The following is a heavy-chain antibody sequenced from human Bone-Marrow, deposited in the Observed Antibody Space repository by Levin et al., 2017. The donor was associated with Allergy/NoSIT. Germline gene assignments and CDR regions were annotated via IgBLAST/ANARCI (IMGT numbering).Heavy chain of an antibody. CDR3: ARGSDYGDYTYYFDY. Sequence: SETLSLTCTVSGGSISSSNHYWGWIRQPPGKVLEWVGNIYYSGSAFYNPSLKSRVTISVDTSKNQFSLKLSSMTAADTAVYYCARGSDYGDYTYYFDYWGQGTLVTVSS. CDR1: GGSISSSNHY. D-gene: IGHD4-17*01. CDR2: IYYSGSA. V-gene: IGHV4-39*07. J-gene: IGHJ4*02.